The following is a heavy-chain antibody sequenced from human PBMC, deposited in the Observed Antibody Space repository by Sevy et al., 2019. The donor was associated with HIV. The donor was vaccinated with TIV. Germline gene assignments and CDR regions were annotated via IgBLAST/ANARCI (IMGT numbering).Heavy chain of an antibody. CDR3: ARGGGYTDQGMDV. D-gene: IGHD6-13*01. V-gene: IGHV3-48*01. CDR1: GFTFSSYS. J-gene: IGHJ6*02. CDR2: IDSSSSNR. Sequence: GGSLRLSCAASGFTFSSYSMNWVRQAPGKGLEWLSYIDSSSSNRYYAESVKGRFTVSRDNAKKSLYVQMNSLRGEDTAVYYCARGGGYTDQGMDVSGQGTTVTVSS.